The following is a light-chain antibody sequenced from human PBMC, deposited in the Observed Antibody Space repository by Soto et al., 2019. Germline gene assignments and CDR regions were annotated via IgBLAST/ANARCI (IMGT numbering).Light chain of an antibody. Sequence: QSALTQPASVSGSPGQSITISCTGTSSDVGGYNYVSWYQHHPGKAPKLIISDVTNRPSGVSNRFSGSKSGNTASLTISGLQAEVEADYYCNSYTTSTSLYVVFGGGTKLTVL. J-gene: IGLJ2*01. CDR1: SSDVGGYNY. CDR2: DVT. V-gene: IGLV2-14*03. CDR3: NSYTTSTSLYVV.